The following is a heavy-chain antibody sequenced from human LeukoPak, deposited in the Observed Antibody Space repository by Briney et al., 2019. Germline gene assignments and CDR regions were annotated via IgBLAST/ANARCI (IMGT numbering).Heavy chain of an antibody. D-gene: IGHD4-23*01. Sequence: QPGRSLRLSCTASGFTFGDSAMSWVRQAPGKGLEWVGFIRSKAYGGTTEYAASVKGRFTISRDDSKSIAYLQMNGLKTEDTAVYYCTRYGGNSFSYWGQGTLVTVSS. CDR3: TRYGGNSFSY. V-gene: IGHV3-49*04. J-gene: IGHJ4*02. CDR2: IRSKAYGGTT. CDR1: GFTFGDSA.